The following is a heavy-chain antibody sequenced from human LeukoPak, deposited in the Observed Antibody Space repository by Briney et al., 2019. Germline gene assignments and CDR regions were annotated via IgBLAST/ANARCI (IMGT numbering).Heavy chain of an antibody. Sequence: GGSLRLSCAAFGFTFSSYGMHWVRQAPGKGLEWVAVISYDGSNKYYADSVKGRFTISRDNSKNTLYLQMNSLRAEDTAVYYCAKDTAAAFDPWGQGTLVTVSS. D-gene: IGHD6-13*01. CDR3: AKDTAAAFDP. V-gene: IGHV3-30*18. CDR1: GFTFSSYG. CDR2: ISYDGSNK. J-gene: IGHJ5*02.